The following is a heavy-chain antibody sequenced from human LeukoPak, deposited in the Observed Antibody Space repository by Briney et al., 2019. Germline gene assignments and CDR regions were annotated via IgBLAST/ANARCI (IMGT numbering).Heavy chain of an antibody. CDR1: GGSINNYF. D-gene: IGHD6-13*01. CDR2: INYSGRT. V-gene: IGHV4-59*08. J-gene: IGHJ4*02. Sequence: SETLSLTCTVSGGSINNYFWTWIRHPPGKGVEWIAFINYSGRTNSNPSLKSRVTISVDTSKNQFSLKLSSVTAADTAVYYCARLTRGGSSSWSHFDYWGQGTLVTVSS. CDR3: ARLTRGGSSSWSHFDY.